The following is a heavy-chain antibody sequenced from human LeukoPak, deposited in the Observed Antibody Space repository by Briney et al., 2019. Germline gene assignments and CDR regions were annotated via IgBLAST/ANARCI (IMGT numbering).Heavy chain of an antibody. Sequence: GRSLRLSCAASGFTFSSYGMHWVRQAPGKGLEWVAVISYDGSNKYYADSVKGRFTISRDNSKNTLYLQMNSLRAEDTAVYYCAKDRGITMTLEAFDIWGQGTMVTVSS. CDR1: GFTFSSYG. CDR2: ISYDGSNK. D-gene: IGHD3-22*01. J-gene: IGHJ3*02. V-gene: IGHV3-30*18. CDR3: AKDRGITMTLEAFDI.